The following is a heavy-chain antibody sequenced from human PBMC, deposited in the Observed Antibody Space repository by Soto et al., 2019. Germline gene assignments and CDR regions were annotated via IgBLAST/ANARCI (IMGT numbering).Heavy chain of an antibody. V-gene: IGHV3-64*01. CDR1: GFTFSRYA. Sequence: EVQLVESGGGLVQPGGSLRLSCAASGFTFSRYAMHWVRQAPGKGLEYVSAISSNGGSTYYANSVKGRFTISRDNSKNTLYLQMGSLRAEYMAVYYCARGGAVDTAMVYMYGAFDIWGQGTMVTVSS. CDR2: ISSNGGST. CDR3: ARGGAVDTAMVYMYGAFDI. D-gene: IGHD5-18*01. J-gene: IGHJ3*02.